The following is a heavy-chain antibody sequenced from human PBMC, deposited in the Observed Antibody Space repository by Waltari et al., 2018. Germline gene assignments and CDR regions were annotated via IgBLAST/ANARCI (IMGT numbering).Heavy chain of an antibody. CDR2: ISWNSGSI. CDR3: AKDMGIVATMVDS. J-gene: IGHJ4*02. CDR1: GFTFDKYA. Sequence: EVQLVESGGGLVQPGRSLRLSCAASGFTFDKYAMHWVRQAPGEGLEWVSGISWNSGSIGYADSVKGRFTISRDNAKNSLNLQMNSLRAEDTAFYYCAKDMGIVATMVDSWGQGTLVTVSS. D-gene: IGHD5-12*01. V-gene: IGHV3-9*01.